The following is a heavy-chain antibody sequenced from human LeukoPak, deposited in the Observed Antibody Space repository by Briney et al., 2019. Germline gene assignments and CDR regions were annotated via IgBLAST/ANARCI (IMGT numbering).Heavy chain of an antibody. CDR1: GFTFGSYA. V-gene: IGHV3-23*01. J-gene: IGHJ4*02. D-gene: IGHD5-18*01. CDR2: IFGSGGST. Sequence: PGGSLRLSCEASGFTFGSYAMYWVRQAPGKGLEWVAGIFGSGGSTHYADSVKGRFTISRDNSKSTVYLQINSLRAEDTAVYYCGKTTAGYSSGQKPAWPVDYWGQGTLVTVSS. CDR3: GKTTAGYSSGQKPAWPVDY.